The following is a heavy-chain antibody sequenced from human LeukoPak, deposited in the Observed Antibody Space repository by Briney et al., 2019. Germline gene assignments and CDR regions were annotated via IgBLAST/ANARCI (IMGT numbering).Heavy chain of an antibody. D-gene: IGHD1-26*01. CDR3: AQLHSFFDP. CDR2: IYTSGST. Sequence: SETLSLTCTVSGGSISSYYWSWIRQPPGKGLEWIGYIYTSGSTNYNPSLKSRVTISVDTSKNQFSLMLSSVTAADTAVYYCAQLHSFFDPWGQGTLVTVSS. V-gene: IGHV4-4*09. J-gene: IGHJ5*02. CDR1: GGSISSYY.